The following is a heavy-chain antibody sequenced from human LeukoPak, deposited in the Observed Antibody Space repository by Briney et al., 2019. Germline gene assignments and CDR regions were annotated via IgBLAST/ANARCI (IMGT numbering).Heavy chain of an antibody. D-gene: IGHD3-22*01. J-gene: IGHJ4*02. CDR1: GFTFSTYT. CDR3: AREYWGYYDDNGYPFDN. Sequence: GGSLRLSCAASGFTFSTYTMNWVRQAPGKGLEWVSSISSRSSYIYYVDSVKGRFTISRDNAKNSLYLQMNSLRAEDTAVYYCAREYWGYYDDNGYPFDNWGQGTLVTVSS. V-gene: IGHV3-21*01. CDR2: ISSRSSYI.